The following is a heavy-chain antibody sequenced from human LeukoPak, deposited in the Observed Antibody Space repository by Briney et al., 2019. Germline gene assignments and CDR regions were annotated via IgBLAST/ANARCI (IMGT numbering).Heavy chain of an antibody. CDR2: IIPTFGTA. J-gene: IGHJ4*02. D-gene: IGHD3-22*01. CDR3: ARDPGDSSGYYSSRNYYFDS. V-gene: IGHV1-69*05. CDR1: GGTFSSYV. Sequence: ASVRVSCKASGGTFSSYVISWVRQAPGQGLEWMGGIIPTFGTANYAQKFQGRVTITTDESTSTAYMELTSLRSEDTAVYYCARDPGDSSGYYSSRNYYFDSSGQGTLVTVSS.